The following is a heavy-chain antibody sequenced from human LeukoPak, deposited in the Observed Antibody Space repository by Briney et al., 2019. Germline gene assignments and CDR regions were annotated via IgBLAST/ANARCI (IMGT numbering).Heavy chain of an antibody. CDR2: IYTSGSA. CDR3: ARGIQEQWLGFYFDY. J-gene: IGHJ4*02. V-gene: IGHV4-61*02. Sequence: SQTLSLTCTVSGGSISSGSYYWTWIRQPAGKGLEWIGRIYTSGSANYNPSLKSPVIISVDTSKNQFSLKLNSVTAADTAVYYCARGIQEQWLGFYFDYWGQGTLVTVSS. CDR1: GGSISSGSYY. D-gene: IGHD6-19*01.